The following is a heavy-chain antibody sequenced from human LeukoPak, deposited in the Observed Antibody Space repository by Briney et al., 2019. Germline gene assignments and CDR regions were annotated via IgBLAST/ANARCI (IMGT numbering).Heavy chain of an antibody. J-gene: IGHJ6*02. CDR1: GFTFSSYD. CDR3: ARGPSTVTGSIGQKEYGMDV. CDR2: IGTAGDT. V-gene: IGHV3-13*01. Sequence: GGSLRLSCAASGFTFSSYDMHWVRQATGKGLEWVSAIGTAGDTYYPGSVKGRFTSPRENAKNSLYLQMNSLRAGDTAVYYCARGPSTVTGSIGQKEYGMDVWGQGTTVTVSS. D-gene: IGHD4-17*01.